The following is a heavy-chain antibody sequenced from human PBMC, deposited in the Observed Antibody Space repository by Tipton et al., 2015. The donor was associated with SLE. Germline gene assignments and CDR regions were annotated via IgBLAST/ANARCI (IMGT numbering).Heavy chain of an antibody. CDR2: IYYTGST. J-gene: IGHJ4*02. CDR3: ARCLGEIDY. D-gene: IGHD3-10*01. CDR1: GGSFSSHY. Sequence: LRLSCTVSGGSFSSHYWTWIRQSPGKGLEWIGYIYYTGSTDYNPSLKSRVTISLDTSKSQLSLKMTSVTAADTAIYYCARCLGEIDYWGQGTLVTVSS. V-gene: IGHV4-59*11.